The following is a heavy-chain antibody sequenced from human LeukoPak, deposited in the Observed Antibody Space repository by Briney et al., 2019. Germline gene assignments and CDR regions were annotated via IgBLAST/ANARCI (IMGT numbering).Heavy chain of an antibody. D-gene: IGHD4-17*01. CDR3: ARFGGDYVFDY. Sequence: PSDTLSLTCTVSGGSISSYYWSWIRQPPGKGLEWIGYIYYSGSTNYNPSLKSRVTISVDTSKNQFSLKLSSVTAADTAVYYCARFGGDYVFDYWGQGTLVTVSS. CDR2: IYYSGST. V-gene: IGHV4-59*08. J-gene: IGHJ4*02. CDR1: GGSISSYY.